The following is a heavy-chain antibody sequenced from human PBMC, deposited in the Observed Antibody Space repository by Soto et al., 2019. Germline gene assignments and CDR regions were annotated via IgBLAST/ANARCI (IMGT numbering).Heavy chain of an antibody. D-gene: IGHD4-17*01. V-gene: IGHV1-69*02. CDR3: ARHPRMTTGDAFDI. J-gene: IGHJ3*02. Sequence: VKVSCKASGGTFSSYTISWVRQAPGQGLEWMGRIIPILGIANYAQKFQGRVTITADKSTSTAYMELSSLRSEDTAVYYCARHPRMTTGDAFDIWGQGTMVTVSS. CDR2: IIPILGIA. CDR1: GGTFSSYT.